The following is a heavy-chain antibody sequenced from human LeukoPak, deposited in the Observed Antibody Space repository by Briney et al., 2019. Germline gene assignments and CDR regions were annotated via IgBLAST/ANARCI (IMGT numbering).Heavy chain of an antibody. V-gene: IGHV4-4*07. Sequence: PSETLSLTCAVYGGSLSGYYWSWIRQPAGKGLEWIGRIYTSGSTNYNPSLKSRVTVSVDTSKNQFSLKLSSVTAADTAVYYCARDRLAEAFDIWGQGTMVTVSS. D-gene: IGHD6-19*01. CDR3: ARDRLAEAFDI. CDR1: GGSLSGYY. J-gene: IGHJ3*02. CDR2: IYTSGST.